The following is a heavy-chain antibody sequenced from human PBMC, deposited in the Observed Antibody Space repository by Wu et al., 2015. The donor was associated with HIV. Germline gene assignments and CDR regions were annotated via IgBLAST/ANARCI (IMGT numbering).Heavy chain of an antibody. CDR2: INPSGGST. CDR3: ARDLVWLRSYYYGMDV. CDR1: GYTFTSYY. J-gene: IGHJ6*02. V-gene: IGHV1-46*01. Sequence: QVQLVQSGAEVKKPGASVKVSCKASGYTFTSYYMHWVRQAPGQGLEWMGIINPSGGSTSYAQKFQGRVTMTRDTSTSTVYMELSSLRSEDTAVYYCARDLVWLRSYYYGMDVWGQGTTVTVSS. D-gene: IGHD5-12*01.